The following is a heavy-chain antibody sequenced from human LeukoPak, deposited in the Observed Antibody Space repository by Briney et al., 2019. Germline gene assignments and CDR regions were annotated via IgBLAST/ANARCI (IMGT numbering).Heavy chain of an antibody. Sequence: SVNVSCKSSGYTFTCYYMHWVRHAPGQGLEWMGWINPNSGGTNYAQKFQGRVTMTRDTSISTAYMELSRLRSDDTAVYYCARDWAAAGTGYWGQGTLVTVSS. J-gene: IGHJ4*02. CDR2: INPNSGGT. D-gene: IGHD6-13*01. CDR3: ARDWAAAGTGY. CDR1: GYTFTCYY. V-gene: IGHV1-2*02.